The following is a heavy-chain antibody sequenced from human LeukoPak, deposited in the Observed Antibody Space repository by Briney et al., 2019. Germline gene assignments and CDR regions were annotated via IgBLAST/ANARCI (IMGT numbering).Heavy chain of an antibody. J-gene: IGHJ5*02. D-gene: IGHD3-9*01. Sequence: PSETLSLTCAVYGGSFSGYYWSWIRQPPGKGLEWIGEINHSGSTNYNPSLKSRVTISVDTSKNQFSLKLSSVTAADTAVYYCARGEYDILTGYLNWFDPWGQGTLVTVSS. CDR2: INHSGST. V-gene: IGHV4-34*01. CDR3: ARGEYDILTGYLNWFDP. CDR1: GGSFSGYY.